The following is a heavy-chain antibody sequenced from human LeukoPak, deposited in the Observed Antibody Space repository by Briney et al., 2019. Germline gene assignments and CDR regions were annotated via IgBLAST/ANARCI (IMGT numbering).Heavy chain of an antibody. CDR1: GFTFSSYS. J-gene: IGHJ6*03. Sequence: GGSLRLSCAASGFTFSSYSMHWVRQAPGKGLEWLSYISSSSTTIYYADSVKGRFTIPRDNSKNTLFLQMNSLRAEDTAIYYCAKEGSPGFGDLYFYYMDVWGKGTTVTVSS. D-gene: IGHD3-10*01. CDR3: AKEGSPGFGDLYFYYMDV. CDR2: ISSSSTTI. V-gene: IGHV3-48*01.